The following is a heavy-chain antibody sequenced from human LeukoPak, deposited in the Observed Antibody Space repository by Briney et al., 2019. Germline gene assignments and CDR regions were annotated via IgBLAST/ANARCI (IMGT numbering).Heavy chain of an antibody. CDR3: ARHGGYNRNYEALDCFDP. Sequence: PGESVKISCKGSGYSFTSYWIDWVRQMPGKGLEWMGIIYPGDSDTRYSPSFQGQVTISADKSISTAYLQWSSLKASDTAMYYCARHGGYNRNYEALDCFDPRGQGTLVIVSS. J-gene: IGHJ5*02. V-gene: IGHV5-51*01. D-gene: IGHD1-7*01. CDR2: IYPGDSDT. CDR1: GYSFTSYW.